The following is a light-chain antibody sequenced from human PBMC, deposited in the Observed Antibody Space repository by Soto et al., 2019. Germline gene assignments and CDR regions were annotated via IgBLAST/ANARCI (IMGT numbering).Light chain of an antibody. CDR1: QSISRY. V-gene: IGKV1-9*01. CDR2: AAS. J-gene: IGKJ4*01. CDR3: QQLNSYPDLT. Sequence: DIQMTQSPSSLSASVGDRVTITCRTSQSISRYLNWYQQKPGKAPKLLIYAASTLQSGVPSRFSGSGSGTDFTLTISSLQPEDFATYYCQQLNSYPDLTFGGGTKVDI.